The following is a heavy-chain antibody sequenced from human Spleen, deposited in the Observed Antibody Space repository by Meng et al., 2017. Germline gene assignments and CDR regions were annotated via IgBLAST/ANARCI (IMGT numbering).Heavy chain of an antibody. Sequence: QVRRKQWGAGLLEPSATPALTCVVTGGAFSDYYWGWSRQPPGKGLEWIGEINHSGSTNYHPSLESRATISVDTSQNNLSLKLSSVTAADSAVYYCARGPTTMAHDFDYWGQGTLVTVSS. CDR1: GGAFSDYY. CDR2: INHSGST. CDR3: ARGPTTMAHDFDY. J-gene: IGHJ4*02. V-gene: IGHV4-34*01. D-gene: IGHD4-11*01.